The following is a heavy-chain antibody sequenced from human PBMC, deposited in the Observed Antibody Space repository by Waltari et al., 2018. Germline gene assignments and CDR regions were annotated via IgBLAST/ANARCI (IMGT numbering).Heavy chain of an antibody. CDR2: ISSSSSTI. Sequence: EVQLVESGGGLVQPGGSLRLSCAASGFTFSSYSMNWVRQAPGKGLEWVSYISSSSSTIYYADSVKGRFTISRDNAKNSLYLQMNSLRAEDTAVYYCAREDVFGYYGMDVWGQGTTVTVSS. V-gene: IGHV3-48*04. CDR3: AREDVFGYYGMDV. D-gene: IGHD3-3*01. J-gene: IGHJ6*02. CDR1: GFTFSSYS.